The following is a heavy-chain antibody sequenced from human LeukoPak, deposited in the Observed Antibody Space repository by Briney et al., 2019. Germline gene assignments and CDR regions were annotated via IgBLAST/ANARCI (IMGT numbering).Heavy chain of an antibody. CDR2: MYPGDSDI. CDR3: ARLGAAAGPVRGSFDY. Sequence: GESLKISCKGSGYSFTSYWIGWVRQMPGRGLEWMGVMYPGDSDIRYSPSFQGQVTISADKSISTAYLQWSSLKASDTAIYYCARLGAAAGPVRGSFDYWGQGTLVTVSS. J-gene: IGHJ4*02. CDR1: GYSFTSYW. D-gene: IGHD6-13*01. V-gene: IGHV5-51*01.